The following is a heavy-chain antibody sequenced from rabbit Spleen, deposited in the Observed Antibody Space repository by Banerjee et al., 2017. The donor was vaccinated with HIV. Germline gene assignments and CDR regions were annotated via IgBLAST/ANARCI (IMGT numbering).Heavy chain of an antibody. V-gene: IGHV1S40*01. CDR3: ARVVVAGVDWLDL. Sequence: QSLEESGGDLVKPGASLTLTCTASGFSFSSSYIMCWVRQAPGKGLEWIACIVAGSSGSTYYASWVNGRFTISKTSSTTVTLQMTSLTAADTATYFCARVVVAGVDWLDLWGQGTLVTVS. CDR2: IVAGSSGST. D-gene: IGHD4-1*01. J-gene: IGHJ5*01. CDR1: GFSFSSSYI.